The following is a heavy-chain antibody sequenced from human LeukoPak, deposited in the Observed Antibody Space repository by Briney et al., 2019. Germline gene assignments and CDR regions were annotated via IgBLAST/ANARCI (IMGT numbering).Heavy chain of an antibody. CDR3: TRVNYYDSGSLYYGYFDY. CDR1: GFNFDAYA. J-gene: IGHJ4*02. Sequence: GESLKISCSASGFNFDAYAMSWVRQAPGKGPEWVGFIRSQAYGAATNYAPFVQDRFTISRDDSRSIVHLQLDSPRTDDTAVYFCTRVNYYDSGSLYYGYFDYWGQGALVTVSS. V-gene: IGHV3-49*04. D-gene: IGHD3-22*01. CDR2: IRSQAYGAAT.